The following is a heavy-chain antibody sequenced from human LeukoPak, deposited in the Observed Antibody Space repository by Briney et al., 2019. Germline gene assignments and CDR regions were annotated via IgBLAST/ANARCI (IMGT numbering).Heavy chain of an antibody. D-gene: IGHD2-15*01. CDR1: GFTFSSYE. Sequence: GGSLRLSCAASGFTFSSYEMNWVRQAPGKGLEWVSYISSSGSTIYYADSVKGRFTISRDNAKNSLYLQMNSLRAEDTAVYYCARDRGGYCSGGSCYVGAWFDPWGQGTLVTVSS. J-gene: IGHJ5*02. CDR2: ISSSGSTI. V-gene: IGHV3-48*03. CDR3: ARDRGGYCSGGSCYVGAWFDP.